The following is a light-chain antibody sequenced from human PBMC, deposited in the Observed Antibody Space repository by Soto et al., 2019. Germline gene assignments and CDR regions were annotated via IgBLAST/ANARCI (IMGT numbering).Light chain of an antibody. Sequence: EVVLTQSPDTLSLSPGERATLSCRASQSVSSYLAWYQQKPGQAPRLLIYDASNRATGIPARIRGSGSGTDFTLTISSLEPEDFAVYYCQQYSDAPHTFGLGTKVEIQ. J-gene: IGKJ2*01. CDR3: QQYSDAPHT. V-gene: IGKV3-11*01. CDR2: DAS. CDR1: QSVSSY.